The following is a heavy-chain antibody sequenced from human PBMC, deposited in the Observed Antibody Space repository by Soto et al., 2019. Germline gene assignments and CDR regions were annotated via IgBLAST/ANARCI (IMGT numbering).Heavy chain of an antibody. CDR3: ARHLSHLKYGWFDT. CDR2: LSDDGSNK. D-gene: IGHD3-3*02. CDR1: GFTFSSYA. Sequence: XGSLILSCAASGFTFSSYAFHWVRQAPGKGLEWVAILSDDGSNKYYAGSVKGRFTISRDNSKNTLYLQMNSLRAEDTAVYYCARHLSHLKYGWFDTWGQGTLVTVPQ. V-gene: IGHV3-30-3*01. J-gene: IGHJ5*01.